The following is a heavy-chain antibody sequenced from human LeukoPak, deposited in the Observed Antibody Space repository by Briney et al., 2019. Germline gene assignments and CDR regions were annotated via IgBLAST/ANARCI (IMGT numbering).Heavy chain of an antibody. Sequence: GGTLRLSCAVSGFTFSSYDMSWVRQAPGKGLEWVSSISSSSSYIYYADSVKGRFTISRDNAKNSLYLQMNSLRAEDTAVYYCARSNYYYYMDVWGKGTTVTISS. J-gene: IGHJ6*03. CDR2: ISSSSSYI. V-gene: IGHV3-21*01. CDR1: GFTFSSYD. CDR3: ARSNYYYYMDV.